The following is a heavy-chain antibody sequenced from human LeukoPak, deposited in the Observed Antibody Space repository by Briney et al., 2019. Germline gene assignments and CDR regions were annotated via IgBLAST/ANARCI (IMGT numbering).Heavy chain of an antibody. CDR1: GYSFTRYW. CDR3: ARHLSYYGSGSVYGMDV. J-gene: IGHJ6*04. D-gene: IGHD3-10*01. Sequence: GESVKISCKGSGYSFTRYWIGWVRQMPGKGLEWMGIILPGDSDTRYSPSLQAQDSSYDDESISTAHLRWSSLKASDTAMYYCARHLSYYGSGSVYGMDVGGGDTGDTVSS. V-gene: IGHV5-51*01. CDR2: ILPGDSDT.